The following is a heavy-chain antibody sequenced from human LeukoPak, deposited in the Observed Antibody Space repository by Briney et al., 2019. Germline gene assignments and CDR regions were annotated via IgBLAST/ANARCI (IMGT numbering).Heavy chain of an antibody. D-gene: IGHD6-19*01. CDR1: GSNFTSYW. Sequence: GESLQISCKGSGSNFTSYWIGWGRQVPGKGLEGMGIIYPGDSDTRYSPSFQGQVPISADKSISPAYLQWSSLKASDTAMYYCARPAKVRRGWYHNWFDPWGQGTLVTVSS. J-gene: IGHJ5*02. CDR2: IYPGDSDT. CDR3: ARPAKVRRGWYHNWFDP. V-gene: IGHV5-51*01.